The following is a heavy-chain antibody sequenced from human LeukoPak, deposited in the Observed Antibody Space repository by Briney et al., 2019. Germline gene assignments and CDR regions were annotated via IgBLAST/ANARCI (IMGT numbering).Heavy chain of an antibody. Sequence: QPGGSLRLSCAVSGFTFSHYAMSWVRQAPGTGLEWVGSLTDSGDATYYADSVKGRLTISRDNSNSTLYLHISGLRDEDTAVYYCARGRVVVAVSDYWGQGTLVTVSS. CDR2: LTDSGDAT. V-gene: IGHV3-23*01. CDR3: ARGRVVVAVSDY. J-gene: IGHJ4*02. CDR1: GFTFSHYA. D-gene: IGHD6-19*01.